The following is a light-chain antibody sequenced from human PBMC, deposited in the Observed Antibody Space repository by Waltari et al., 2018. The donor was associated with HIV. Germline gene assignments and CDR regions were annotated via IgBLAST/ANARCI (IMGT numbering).Light chain of an antibody. Sequence: EIVLTQSPVTLALSLGKRVTLSCRASQSVSSTYLAWYQQKPGQPPRLLIYGASTRATGIPDRFSGSGSGTDFTLTISRVEPEDSAVYYCQQYRRSPLTFGGGTKVEIK. J-gene: IGKJ4*01. V-gene: IGKV3-20*01. CDR1: QSVSSTY. CDR3: QQYRRSPLT. CDR2: GAS.